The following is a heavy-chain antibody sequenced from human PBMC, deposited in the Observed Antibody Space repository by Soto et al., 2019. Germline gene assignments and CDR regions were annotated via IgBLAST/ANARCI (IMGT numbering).Heavy chain of an antibody. V-gene: IGHV4-39*01. CDR3: ARIGLEYYYDSSGSEGWFDP. CDR2: IYYSGST. Sequence: SETLSLTCTVSGGSISSSTYYWGWIRQPPGKGLEWIGNIYYSGSTDYNPSLKSRVTISVDTSKNRFSLKLNSVTAADTAVYYCARIGLEYYYDSSGSEGWFDPWGQGILVTVSS. J-gene: IGHJ5*02. D-gene: IGHD3-22*01. CDR1: GGSISSSTYY.